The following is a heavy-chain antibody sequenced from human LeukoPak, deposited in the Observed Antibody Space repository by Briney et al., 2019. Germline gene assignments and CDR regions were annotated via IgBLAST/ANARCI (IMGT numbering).Heavy chain of an antibody. Sequence: GRSLRLSCAASGFTFSSYGMPWVRQAPGKGLEWVAVIWYDGSNKYYADSVKGRFTISRDNSKNTLYLQMNSLRAEDTAVYYCARVGRYCSGGSCLDYWGQGTLVTVSS. CDR2: IWYDGSNK. J-gene: IGHJ4*02. CDR3: ARVGRYCSGGSCLDY. D-gene: IGHD2-15*01. V-gene: IGHV3-33*01. CDR1: GFTFSSYG.